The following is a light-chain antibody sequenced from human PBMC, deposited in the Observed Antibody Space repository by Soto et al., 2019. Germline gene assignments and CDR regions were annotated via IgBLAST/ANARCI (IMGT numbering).Light chain of an antibody. J-gene: IGLJ3*02. CDR2: DNT. CDR3: QSYDSGLSGSV. V-gene: IGLV1-40*01. CDR1: SSNIGAGFD. Sequence: QSVLTQPPSVSGAPGQRVTISCTGSSSNIGAGFDVHWYQQLPGTAPKLLIYDNTNRPSGVPDRFSGSKSGTSASLAITGLQAEDEADYYCQSYDSGLSGSVFGGATKVTVL.